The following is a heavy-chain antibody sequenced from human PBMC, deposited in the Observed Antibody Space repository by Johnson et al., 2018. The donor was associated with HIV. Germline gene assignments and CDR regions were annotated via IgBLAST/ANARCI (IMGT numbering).Heavy chain of an antibody. CDR3: VRVGYSSAYYRDAFDI. V-gene: IGHV3-13*01. J-gene: IGHJ3*02. Sequence: VQLVESGGGLVQPGGSLRLSCAASGFTFSGYDMHWVRQALGKSLEWVSAIGTAGDTYYADSVKGRFTISRENAKNSLYLQMNSLTAGDMAVYYCVRVGYSSAYYRDAFDIWGQGTMVTVSS. CDR2: IGTAGDT. CDR1: GFTFSGYD. D-gene: IGHD3-22*01.